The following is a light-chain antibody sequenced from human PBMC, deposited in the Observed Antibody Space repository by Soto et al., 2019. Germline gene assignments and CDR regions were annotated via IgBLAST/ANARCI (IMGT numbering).Light chain of an antibody. J-gene: IGKJ1*01. CDR2: SVS. V-gene: IGKV1-39*01. CDR1: QNIGNY. Sequence: DIQMTQSPSSLSASVGDRVTITCRASQNIGNYLHWYQQQPGKAPKLLIYSVSTLQTGVPSRFSRRGSGTDFTLTISSLQTEDVSTFYCHHSYNSPTWTFGQGTKVEIK. CDR3: HHSYNSPTWT.